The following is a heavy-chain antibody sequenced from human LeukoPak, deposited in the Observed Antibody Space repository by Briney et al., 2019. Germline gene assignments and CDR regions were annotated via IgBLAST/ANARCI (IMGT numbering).Heavy chain of an antibody. D-gene: IGHD3-22*01. CDR3: ARVNSSGSFHDY. Sequence: SETLSLTCTVSGGSISNYHWSWIRQPAGKGLEWIGRISTSGSTNYNPSPTSRVTISVDKSKNQFSLNLNSVTAADTAVYFCARVNSSGSFHDYWGQGARVTVSS. J-gene: IGHJ4*02. CDR1: GGSISNYH. CDR2: ISTSGST. V-gene: IGHV4-4*07.